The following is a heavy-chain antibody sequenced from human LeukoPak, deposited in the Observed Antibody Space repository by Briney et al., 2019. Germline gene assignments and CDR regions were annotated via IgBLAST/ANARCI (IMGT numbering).Heavy chain of an antibody. CDR2: IIPIFGTA. J-gene: IGHJ4*02. Sequence: SVKVSCTASGDTFSSYAISWVRQAPGQGLEWMGGIIPIFGTANYAQKFQGRVTITADESTSTAYMELSSLRSEDTAVYYCARGPGCSGGSCPFNYWGQGTLVTVSS. V-gene: IGHV1-69*01. CDR3: ARGPGCSGGSCPFNY. D-gene: IGHD2-15*01. CDR1: GDTFSSYA.